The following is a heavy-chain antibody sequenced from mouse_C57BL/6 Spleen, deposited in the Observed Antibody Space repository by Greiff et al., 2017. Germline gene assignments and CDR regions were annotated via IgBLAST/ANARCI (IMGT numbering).Heavy chain of an antibody. V-gene: IGHV1-69*01. Sequence: VQLQQSGAELVMPGASVKLSCKASGYTFTSYWMHWVKQRPGQGLEWIGEIDPSDSYTNYNQKFKGKSTLTVDKSSSTAYMQLSSLTSEDSAVYYCARGGYGNYEAMDYWGQGTSVTVSS. CDR3: ARGGYGNYEAMDY. CDR1: GYTFTSYW. CDR2: IDPSDSYT. D-gene: IGHD2-1*01. J-gene: IGHJ4*01.